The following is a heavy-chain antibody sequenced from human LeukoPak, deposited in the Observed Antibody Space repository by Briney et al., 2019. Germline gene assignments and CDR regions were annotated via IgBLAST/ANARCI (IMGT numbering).Heavy chain of an antibody. CDR1: GYTFTSSG. V-gene: IGHV1-18*01. Sequence: SVKVSCKSSGYTFTSSGISWVRQAPGQGLEWMGWISTYNGDTNFDQKLQGRVTITTDTSTSTAYIELRSVKSDATAVYYCARVWFWDLYGMDVWGQGTTVTVS. CDR2: ISTYNGDT. D-gene: IGHD3-10*01. CDR3: ARVWFWDLYGMDV. J-gene: IGHJ6*02.